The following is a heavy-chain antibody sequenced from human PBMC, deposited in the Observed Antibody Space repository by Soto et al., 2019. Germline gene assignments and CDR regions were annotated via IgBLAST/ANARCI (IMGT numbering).Heavy chain of an antibody. CDR1: GYTFTNYD. V-gene: IGHV1-8*01. D-gene: IGHD7-27*01. CDR2: MNPNSGET. Sequence: QVQLVQSGAEVKKPGASVKVSCKASGYTFTNYDFNWVRQATGQGPEWMGWMNPNSGETGYSQKFQDRGPMTSDTSISTDYMELSSLTSEDTAVYYCARGARNWGVEYWGQGTLVTVSS. J-gene: IGHJ4*02. CDR3: ARGARNWGVEY.